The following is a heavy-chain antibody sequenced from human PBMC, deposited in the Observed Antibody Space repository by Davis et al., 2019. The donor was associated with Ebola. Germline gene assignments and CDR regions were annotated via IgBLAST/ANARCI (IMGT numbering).Heavy chain of an antibody. J-gene: IGHJ2*01. D-gene: IGHD3-22*01. CDR1: GFTFSSYS. CDR3: ARDDSSGYYPNWYFDL. V-gene: IGHV3-30*03. CDR2: ISYDGSNK. Sequence: GESLKISCAASGFTFSSYSMNWVRQAPGKGLEWVAVISYDGSNKYYADSVKGRFTISRDNSKKTLYLQMNSLRAEDTAVYYCARDDSSGYYPNWYFDLWGRGTLVTVSS.